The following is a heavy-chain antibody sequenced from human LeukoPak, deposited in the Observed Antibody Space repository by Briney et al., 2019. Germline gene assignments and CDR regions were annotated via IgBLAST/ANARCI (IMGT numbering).Heavy chain of an antibody. Sequence: PGGSLRLSCAASGFTFSGSAMHWVRQASGKGPEWVGRIRSKANSYATAYAASVKGRFTISRDDSKNTAYLQMNSLKTEDTAVYYCTRHVPFYDYVWGSFSADAFDIWGQGTMVTVSS. D-gene: IGHD3-16*01. J-gene: IGHJ3*02. CDR1: GFTFSGSA. V-gene: IGHV3-73*01. CDR3: TRHVPFYDYVWGSFSADAFDI. CDR2: IRSKANSYAT.